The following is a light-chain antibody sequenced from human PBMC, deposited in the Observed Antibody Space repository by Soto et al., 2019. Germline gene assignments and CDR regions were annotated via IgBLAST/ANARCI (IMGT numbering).Light chain of an antibody. CDR2: EVS. J-gene: IGLJ1*01. V-gene: IGLV2-23*02. CDR1: SSDVGSYNL. Sequence: QSVLTQPASVSGSPGQSITISCTGTSSDVGSYNLVSWYQQHPGKAPKLMIYEVSNRPSGVSNRFSGSESGNTASLTISGLQAEDEADYYCCSYAGSSTYVFGTGTKLTVL. CDR3: CSYAGSSTYV.